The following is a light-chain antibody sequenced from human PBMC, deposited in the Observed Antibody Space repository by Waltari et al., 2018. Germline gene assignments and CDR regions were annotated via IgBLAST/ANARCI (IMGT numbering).Light chain of an antibody. V-gene: IGLV6-57*03. Sequence: NFMLTQPHSVSESPGKTVTISCTRTSGTIARNSVQWSQQRPGSAPTPVIYEDNQRPSGVPDRFSGSIDSSSNSASLTISGLKTEDEADYYCQSYDSSNHVVFGGGTKLTVL. CDR2: EDN. CDR3: QSYDSSNHVV. CDR1: SGTIARNS. J-gene: IGLJ2*01.